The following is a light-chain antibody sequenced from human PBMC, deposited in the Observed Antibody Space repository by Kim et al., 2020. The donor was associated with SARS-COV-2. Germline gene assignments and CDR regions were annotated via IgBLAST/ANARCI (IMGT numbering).Light chain of an antibody. V-gene: IGKV1-39*01. CDR1: QRISTY. Sequence: SASVGDRVTITCRASQRISTYLNWYQQKPGKAPELLIYAASNLQSGVPSRFSGSGSGTDFTLTISSLQPEDFASYYCQQAYTTPLTFGGGTKLEI. J-gene: IGKJ4*01. CDR3: QQAYTTPLT. CDR2: AAS.